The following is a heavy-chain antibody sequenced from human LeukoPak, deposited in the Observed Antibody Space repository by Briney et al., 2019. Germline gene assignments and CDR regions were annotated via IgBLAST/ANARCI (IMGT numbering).Heavy chain of an antibody. CDR3: ARVRYYYDSSGSSGYFDY. CDR2: IYYSGST. CDR1: GGSISSGGYY. D-gene: IGHD3-22*01. Sequence: SETLSLTCTVSGGSISSGGYYWSWIRQHPGTGLEWIGYIYYSGSTYYNPSLKSRVTISVDTSKNQFSLKLSSVTAADTAVYYCARVRYYYDSSGSSGYFDYWGQGTLVTVSS. J-gene: IGHJ4*02. V-gene: IGHV4-31*03.